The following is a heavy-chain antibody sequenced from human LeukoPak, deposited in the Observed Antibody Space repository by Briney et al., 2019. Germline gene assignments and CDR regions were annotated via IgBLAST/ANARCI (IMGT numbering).Heavy chain of an antibody. D-gene: IGHD2-15*01. CDR2: MNPNSGNT. CDR1: GYTFTSYD. J-gene: IGHJ3*02. Sequence: ASVSLSCKASGYTFTSYDINWVRHATGQGLEWMGCMNPNSGNTGYAQKFQGRVTMTRNTSRSTAYMELSSLRSEDRAVYYCASPFSGTPAFDIRGQGTMVTVSS. CDR3: ASPFSGTPAFDI. V-gene: IGHV1-8*01.